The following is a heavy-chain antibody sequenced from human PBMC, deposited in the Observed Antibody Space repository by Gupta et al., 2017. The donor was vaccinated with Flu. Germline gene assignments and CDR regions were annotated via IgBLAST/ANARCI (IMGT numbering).Heavy chain of an antibody. CDR2: ISSSGSTI. J-gene: IGHJ4*02. V-gene: IGHV3-48*03. CDR3: ARVGTGLVNYFDY. Sequence: EVQLVESGGGLVQPGGSLRLSCAASGFTFISYEMNWVRQAPGKGLEWVSYISSSGSTIYYADSVKGRFTISRDNAKNSLYLQMNSLRAEDTAVYYCARVGTGLVNYFDYWGQGTLVTVSS. D-gene: IGHD6-19*01. CDR1: GFTFISYE.